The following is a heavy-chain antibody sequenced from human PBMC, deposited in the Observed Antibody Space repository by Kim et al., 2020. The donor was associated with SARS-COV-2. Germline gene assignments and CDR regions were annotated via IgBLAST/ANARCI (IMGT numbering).Heavy chain of an antibody. Sequence: VKGRFTNSRDDSKNTAYLQMNSLKTEDTAVYYCTRNSDYGSGSYENWFDPWGQGTLVTVSS. V-gene: IGHV3-73*01. J-gene: IGHJ5*02. D-gene: IGHD3-10*01. CDR3: TRNSDYGSGSYENWFDP.